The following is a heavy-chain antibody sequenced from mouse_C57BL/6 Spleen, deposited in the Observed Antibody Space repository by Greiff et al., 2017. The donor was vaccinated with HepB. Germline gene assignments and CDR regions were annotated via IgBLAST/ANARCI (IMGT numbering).Heavy chain of an antibody. J-gene: IGHJ4*01. Sequence: VKLVESGAELVKPGASVKLSCKASGYAFSSYWMNWVKQRPGKGLEWIGQIYPGDGDTNYNGKFKGKATLTADKSSSTAYMQLSSLTSEDSAVYFCARSGGGGMDYWGQGTLVTVSS. V-gene: IGHV1-80*01. CDR1: GYAFSSYW. CDR2: IYPGDGDT. CDR3: ARSGGGGMDY. D-gene: IGHD1-1*02.